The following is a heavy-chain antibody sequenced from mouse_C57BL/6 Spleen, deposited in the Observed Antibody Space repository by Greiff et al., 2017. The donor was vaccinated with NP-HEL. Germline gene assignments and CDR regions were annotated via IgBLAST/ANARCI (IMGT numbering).Heavy chain of an antibody. CDR2: ILPGSGST. CDR1: GYTFTGYW. CDR3: VPIYYDYDGGFPYAMDY. V-gene: IGHV1-9*01. D-gene: IGHD2-4*01. Sequence: QVQLQQSGAELMKPGASVKLSCKATGYTFTGYWIEWVKQRPGHGLEWIGEILPGSGSTNYNEKFKGKATFTADTSSNTAYMQLSSLTTEDSAIYYCVPIYYDYDGGFPYAMDYWGQGTSVTVSS. J-gene: IGHJ4*01.